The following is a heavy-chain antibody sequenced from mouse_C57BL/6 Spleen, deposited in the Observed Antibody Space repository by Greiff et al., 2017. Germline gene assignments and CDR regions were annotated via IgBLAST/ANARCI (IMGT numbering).Heavy chain of an antibody. D-gene: IGHD2-3*01. J-gene: IGHJ2*01. Sequence: EVQLQQSGPELVKPGASVKISCKASGYSFTGYYMNWVKQSPEKSLEWIGEINPSTGGTTYNQKFKAKDTLTVDKSSSTAYMQLKIRTSEDSAVYYCARASDGTRGDYWGQGTTLTVSS. V-gene: IGHV1-42*01. CDR3: ARASDGTRGDY. CDR1: GYSFTGYY. CDR2: INPSTGGT.